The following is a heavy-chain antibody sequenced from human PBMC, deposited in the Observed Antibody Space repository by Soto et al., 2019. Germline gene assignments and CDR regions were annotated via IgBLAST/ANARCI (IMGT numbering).Heavy chain of an antibody. CDR1: GGTFGSYA. CDR3: ASSQGRSISFEIYYYCYSGMDV. V-gene: IGHV1-69*01. J-gene: IGHJ6*02. D-gene: IGHD2-2*01. Sequence: QVQLVQSGAEVKKPGSSVKVSCKASGGTFGSYAISWVRQAPGQGLEWMGGIIPIPGTANYAQKFQGRVTIATDESTSKDAMELRSLRSEDTAVYYCASSQGRSISFEIYYYCYSGMDVWGQGTTVTVSS. CDR2: IIPIPGTA.